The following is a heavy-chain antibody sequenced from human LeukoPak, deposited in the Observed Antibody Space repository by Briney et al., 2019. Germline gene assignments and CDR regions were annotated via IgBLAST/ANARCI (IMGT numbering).Heavy chain of an antibody. V-gene: IGHV3-21*01. J-gene: IGHJ4*02. CDR2: ISSGSSYI. D-gene: IGHD5-18*01. Sequence: GGSLRLSCAASGITFSSYGMSWVRQAPGKGLEWVSYISSGSSYIYYAGSVKGRFTVSRDNAKNSLDLQMNSLRAEDTAVYYCARHGGTAFFDYWGQGTLVTVSS. CDR3: ARHGGTAFFDY. CDR1: GITFSSYG.